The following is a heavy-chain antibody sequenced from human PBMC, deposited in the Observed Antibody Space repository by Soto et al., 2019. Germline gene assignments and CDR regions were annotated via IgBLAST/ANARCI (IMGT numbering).Heavy chain of an antibody. CDR3: ARGAFITCFYDAWFDT. D-gene: IGHD2-2*01. V-gene: IGHV3-11*01. Sequence: QVQLVESGGGLVKPGGSLRVSCAASGFTFSDYYMTWIRQAPGKGLEWVSYISGSGDNIHYADSVKGRFTISRDNTKNYLYLQMDSLRVKDTVGYYCARGAFITCFYDAWFDTGGQGTLVTVSS. J-gene: IGHJ5*02. CDR2: ISGSGDNI. CDR1: GFTFSDYY.